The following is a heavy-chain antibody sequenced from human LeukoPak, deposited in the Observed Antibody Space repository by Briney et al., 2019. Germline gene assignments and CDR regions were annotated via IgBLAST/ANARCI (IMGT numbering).Heavy chain of an antibody. J-gene: IGHJ4*02. CDR1: GYTFTSYA. Sequence: ASVKVSCKASGYTFTSYAIHWVRQAPGQRLEWMGWINTGNTKYSQQFQGRVTIARDTSASTAYMDLSSLRSEDTAVYYCARRGLEWELVNWGQGTLVTVSS. CDR3: ARRGLEWELVN. CDR2: INTGNT. D-gene: IGHD1-26*01. V-gene: IGHV1-3*04.